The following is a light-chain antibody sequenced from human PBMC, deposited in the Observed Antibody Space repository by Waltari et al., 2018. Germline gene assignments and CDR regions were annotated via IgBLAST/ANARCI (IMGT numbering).Light chain of an antibody. J-gene: IGLJ3*02. V-gene: IGLV2-23*02. CDR3: CSYAGSHTLV. CDR1: SSDVGTYNL. Sequence: QSALTQPASVSGSLGPSITISCTGTSSDVGTYNLVSWYQQYPGKAPKLMIYEVNKRPSGLSNRFSGSKTGNTASLTISGLQAEDEADYYCCSYAGSHTLVFGGGTELTVL. CDR2: EVN.